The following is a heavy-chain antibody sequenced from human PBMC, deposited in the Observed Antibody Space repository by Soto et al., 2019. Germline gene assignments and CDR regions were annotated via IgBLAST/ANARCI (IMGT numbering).Heavy chain of an antibody. J-gene: IGHJ4*02. Sequence: GGSLRLSCAASGFSFSTYAMGWVRQAPGKGLEWVSVISGSGDMTFYAGSGKGRFTISRDNSKNTLFLQMNSLRAEDTAVYYCAKQSGYVDYWGQGTLVTVSS. CDR3: AKQSGYVDY. CDR2: ISGSGDMT. D-gene: IGHD6-25*01. CDR1: GFSFSTYA. V-gene: IGHV3-23*01.